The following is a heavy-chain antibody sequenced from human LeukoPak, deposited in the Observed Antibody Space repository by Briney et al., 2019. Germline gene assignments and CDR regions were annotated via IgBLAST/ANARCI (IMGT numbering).Heavy chain of an antibody. CDR2: ISSGSTTI. Sequence: GGSLRLSCAASGFTFSSQSMNWVSQAPGKGLEWVSFISSGSTTIYHADSVQGRFTISSDDAKNSVYLQMNSLRAEDTAVYYCARTYERELDYWGQGTLVTVSS. CDR3: ARTYERELDY. V-gene: IGHV3-48*01. CDR1: GFTFSSQS. D-gene: IGHD5-12*01. J-gene: IGHJ4*02.